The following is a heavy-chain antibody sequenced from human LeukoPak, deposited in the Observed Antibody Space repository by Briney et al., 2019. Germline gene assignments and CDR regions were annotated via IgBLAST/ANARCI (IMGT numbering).Heavy chain of an antibody. J-gene: IGHJ6*04. CDR3: AELGITMIGGV. CDR1: GFTFSSYE. V-gene: IGHV3-48*03. CDR2: ISSSGSTI. Sequence: GGSLRLSCAASGFTFSSYEMNWVRQAPGKGLEWVSYISSSGSTIYYAEAVKCRFTISRDNAKNSLYLQMNRLRAEDTAVYYCAELGITMIGGVWGKGTTVTISS. D-gene: IGHD3-10*02.